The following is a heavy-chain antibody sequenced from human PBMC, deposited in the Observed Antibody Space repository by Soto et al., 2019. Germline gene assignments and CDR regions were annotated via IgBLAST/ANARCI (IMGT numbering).Heavy chain of an antibody. J-gene: IGHJ4*02. CDR1: GYTFTGYY. D-gene: IGHD6-13*01. Sequence: ASVKVSCKASGYTFTGYYMHWVRQAPGQGLGWMGWINPNSGGTNYAQKFQGRVTMTRDTSISTAYMELSRLRSDDTAVYYCSREWVEQPVNDYSGKGTRGTV. V-gene: IGHV1-2*02. CDR3: SREWVEQPVNDY. CDR2: INPNSGGT.